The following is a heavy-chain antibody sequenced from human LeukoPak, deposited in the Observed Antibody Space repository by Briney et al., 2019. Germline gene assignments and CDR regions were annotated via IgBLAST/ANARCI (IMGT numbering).Heavy chain of an antibody. V-gene: IGHV3-15*01. CDR2: IKSKTDGGTT. CDR3: TTAHYDYVWGSYRYGFDY. CDR1: GFTFSNAW. J-gene: IGHJ4*02. Sequence: GGSLRLSCAASGFTFSNAWMSWVRQAPGKGLEWVGRIKSKTDGGTTDYAAPVKGRFTISRDDSKNTLYLQMNSLKTEDTAVYYCTTAHYDYVWGSYRYGFDYWGQGTLVTVSS. D-gene: IGHD3-16*02.